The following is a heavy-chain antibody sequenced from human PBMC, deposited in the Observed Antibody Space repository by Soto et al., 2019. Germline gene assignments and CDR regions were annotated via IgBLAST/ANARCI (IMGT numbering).Heavy chain of an antibody. J-gene: IGHJ4*02. CDR1: RYSFTTYG. Sequence: ASVNVSCKASRYSFTTYGVTWVRQAPGQGLEWMGWISTYNGDTRVAQQHQGRVTLTTDTSTNAAHMELRSLRSDDTAIYYCARTEGRSTRGDYWGQGTLVTGAS. CDR3: ARTEGRSTRGDY. V-gene: IGHV1-18*01. D-gene: IGHD2-8*01. CDR2: ISTYNGDT.